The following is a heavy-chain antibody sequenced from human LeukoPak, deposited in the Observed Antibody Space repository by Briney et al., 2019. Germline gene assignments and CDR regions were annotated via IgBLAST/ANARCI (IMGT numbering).Heavy chain of an antibody. CDR1: GYTFTGYY. V-gene: IGHV1-2*02. Sequence: ASVKVSCKASGYTFTGYYMHWVRQAPGQGLEWMGWINPNSGGTNYAQKFQGRVTMTRDTSISTAYMELSRLRSDDTAVYYCAGDALRIAVAGTMLAPTVHYWGQGTLVTVSS. D-gene: IGHD6-19*01. CDR2: INPNSGGT. J-gene: IGHJ4*02. CDR3: AGDALRIAVAGTMLAPTVHY.